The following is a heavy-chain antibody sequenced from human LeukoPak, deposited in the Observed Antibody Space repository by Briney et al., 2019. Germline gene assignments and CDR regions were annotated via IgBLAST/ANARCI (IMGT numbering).Heavy chain of an antibody. CDR3: AKAFNYGSGYNYKTFDS. CDR1: GFTFSYYA. Sequence: GGSLRLSCAASGFTFSYYAMSWVRQAPGEGLEWVSGITGTDGSTYYADSVKGRFTISRDNSKSTLYLQMNCLRAEDTALYYCAKAFNYGSGYNYKTFDSWGQGTLVTVSS. D-gene: IGHD3-10*01. V-gene: IGHV3-23*01. CDR2: ITGTDGST. J-gene: IGHJ4*02.